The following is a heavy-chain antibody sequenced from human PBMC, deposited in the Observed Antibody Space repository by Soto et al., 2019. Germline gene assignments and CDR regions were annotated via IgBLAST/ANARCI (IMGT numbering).Heavy chain of an antibody. CDR2: ISYDGSNK. D-gene: IGHD5-18*01. CDR1: GFTFSSYG. J-gene: IGHJ4*02. Sequence: PGGSLRLSCAASGFTFSSYGMHWVRQAPGKGLEWVAVISYDGSNKYYADSVKGRFTISRDNSKNTLYLQMNSLRAEDTAVYYCAKDQGRGGHSYGYFSPYFDYWGQGTLVTVSS. V-gene: IGHV3-30*18. CDR3: AKDQGRGGHSYGYFSPYFDY.